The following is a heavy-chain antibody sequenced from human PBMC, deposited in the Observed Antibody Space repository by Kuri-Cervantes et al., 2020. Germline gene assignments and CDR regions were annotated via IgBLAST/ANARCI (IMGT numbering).Heavy chain of an antibody. CDR1: GFTFSNYD. CDR2: IGTAGNT. J-gene: IGHJ6*03. D-gene: IGHD3-22*01. V-gene: IGHV3-13*01. Sequence: GESLKISCAASGFTFSNYDMHWVRQVTGKGLEWVSAIGTAGNTYYPDSVKGRFIISRDNAKNSFYLQMNSLRAGDTAMYYCAKVSVFRDSSGFLTSNYYYYYYMDVWGKGTTVTVSS. CDR3: AKVSVFRDSSGFLTSNYYYYYYMDV.